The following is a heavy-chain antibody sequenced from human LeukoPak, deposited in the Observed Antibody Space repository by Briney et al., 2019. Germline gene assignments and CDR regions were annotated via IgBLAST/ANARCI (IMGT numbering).Heavy chain of an antibody. D-gene: IGHD3-22*01. V-gene: IGHV3-30*04. CDR1: RFTFNTYA. CDR2: ISYDGANK. Sequence: GGSLRLSCAASRFTFNTYAMHWVRQSPGKGLEWVATISYDGANKKHADSVKDRFTISRDNSKSTLYLQMNSLRVEDTAVYYCTGGRVLHDRISLAFWGRGPLAPV. J-gene: IGHJ1*01. CDR3: TGGRVLHDRISLAF.